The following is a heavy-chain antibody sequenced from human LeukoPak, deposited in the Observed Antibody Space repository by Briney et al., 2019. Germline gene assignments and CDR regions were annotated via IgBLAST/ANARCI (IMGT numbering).Heavy chain of an antibody. CDR1: GGSISSSSYY. D-gene: IGHD1-7*01. V-gene: IGHV4-39*07. J-gene: IGHJ4*02. CDR3: ARGGELLNY. Sequence: PSETLSLTCTVSGGSISSSSYYWGWIRQPPGKGLEWIGSIYYSGSTYYSPSLKSRVTISLDTSKNQFSLRLSSVTAADTAVYYCARGGELLNYLGQGTLVTVSS. CDR2: IYYSGST.